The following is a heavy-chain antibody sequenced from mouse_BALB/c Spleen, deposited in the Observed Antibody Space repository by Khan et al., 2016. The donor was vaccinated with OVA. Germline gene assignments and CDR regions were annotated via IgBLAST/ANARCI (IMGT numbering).Heavy chain of an antibody. CDR2: INSGGIT. Sequence: EVQLQESGGGLVKPGGSLKLSCAASGFTFSSYAVSWIRQTPEKRLEWVASINSGGITYYPDSVKGRFTISRDDARNILYLQMSSLRSEDTAMYYCTRLVDYWGQGTSVTVSS. CDR3: TRLVDY. CDR1: GFTFSSYA. V-gene: IGHV5-6-5*01. J-gene: IGHJ4*01.